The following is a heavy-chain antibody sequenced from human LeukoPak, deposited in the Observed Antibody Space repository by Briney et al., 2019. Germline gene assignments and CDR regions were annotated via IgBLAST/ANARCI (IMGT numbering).Heavy chain of an antibody. CDR2: IYYSGST. CDR3: ATEERSGWDAFDI. CDR1: GGSIRSYY. D-gene: IGHD6-19*01. J-gene: IGHJ3*02. Sequence: PSETLSLTCTVSGGSIRSYYWSWIRQPPGKGLEWIAYIYYSGSTNYNPSLKSRVTISVDTSKNQFSLKLSSVTAADTAVYYCATEERSGWDAFDIWGQGTMVTVSS. V-gene: IGHV4-59*01.